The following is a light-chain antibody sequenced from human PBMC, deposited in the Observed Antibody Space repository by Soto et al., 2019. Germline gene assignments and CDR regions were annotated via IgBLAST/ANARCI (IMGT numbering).Light chain of an antibody. V-gene: IGKV3-15*01. CDR2: GAS. Sequence: EIVMTQAPATLSASPGERVTLSCRARQSVGSNLAWYQQKPGQAPRLLIYGASTRATGIPARFSGSGSETEFTLTISSLQAEDSAVYFCQQYNNWPTWTFGQGPKVDIK. CDR3: QQYNNWPTWT. J-gene: IGKJ1*01. CDR1: QSVGSN.